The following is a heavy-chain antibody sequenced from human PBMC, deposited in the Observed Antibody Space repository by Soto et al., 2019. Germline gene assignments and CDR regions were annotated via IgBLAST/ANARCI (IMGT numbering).Heavy chain of an antibody. D-gene: IGHD6-6*01. CDR3: AREYSSSSSFDY. Sequence: SETLSLTCTVSGGSVSSGSYYWSWIRQPPGKGLEWIGYIYYSGSTNYSPSLKSRVPISVDTSKNQFSLKLSSVTAADTAVYYCAREYSSSSSFDYWGQGTLVTVSS. J-gene: IGHJ4*02. V-gene: IGHV4-61*01. CDR2: IYYSGST. CDR1: GGSVSSGSYY.